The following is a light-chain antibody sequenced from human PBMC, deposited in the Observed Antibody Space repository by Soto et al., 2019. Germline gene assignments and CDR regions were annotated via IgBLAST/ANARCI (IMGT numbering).Light chain of an antibody. CDR2: GAS. V-gene: IGKV3-20*01. CDR1: QSVSSSH. J-gene: IGKJ2*01. Sequence: EIVLTQSPGTLSLSPGERATLSCRASQSVSSSHLAWYQQKPGQAPRLLIYGASSRATGIPDRFSRSASGADFTLTISGLEPEDFAVYYCQQYGDSSYTFGQGTKLEIQ. CDR3: QQYGDSSYT.